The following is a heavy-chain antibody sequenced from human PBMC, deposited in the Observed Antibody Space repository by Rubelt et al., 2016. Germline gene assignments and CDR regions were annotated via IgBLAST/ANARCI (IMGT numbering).Heavy chain of an antibody. D-gene: IGHD3/OR15-3a*01. V-gene: IGHV4-39*02. J-gene: IGHJ4*02. CDR2: IFHGGTT. Sequence: QRQLQESGPGLVKPSETLSLTCTVSGGAVTDSSYSWAWVRQPPGKGLEWIGSIFHGGTTYYNPPLRRRVTISVDPSKNHFPLVCTSVTAPDTAVYYCAGSKFDFSAAYARLFDSWCQGLLVTVAS. CDR1: GGAVTDSSYS. CDR3: AGSKFDFSAAYARLFDS.